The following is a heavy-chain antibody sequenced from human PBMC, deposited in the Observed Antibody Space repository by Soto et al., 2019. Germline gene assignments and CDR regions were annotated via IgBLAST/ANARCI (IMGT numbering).Heavy chain of an antibody. CDR2: ISWNSGSI. D-gene: IGHD4-17*01. Sequence: EVQLVESGGGLVQPGRSLRLSCAASGFTFDDYAMHWVRQAPGKGLEWVSGISWNSGSIGYVDSVKGRFTISRDNSKNSLYLQMNGLRAEDTALYYCARLGYGDTGDYYYGMDVWGQGTTVTVSS. J-gene: IGHJ6*02. CDR3: ARLGYGDTGDYYYGMDV. CDR1: GFTFDDYA. V-gene: IGHV3-9*01.